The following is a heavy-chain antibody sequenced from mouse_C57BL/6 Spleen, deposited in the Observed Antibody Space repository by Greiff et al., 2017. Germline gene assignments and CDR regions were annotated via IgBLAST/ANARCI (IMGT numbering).Heavy chain of an antibody. V-gene: IGHV1-80*01. Sequence: VQLQQSGASVKISCKASGYAFSSYWMNWVKQRPGKGLEWIGQIYPGDGDTNYNGKFKGKATLTADKSSSTAYMQLSSLTSEDSAVYFCARGVGNSGAMEYWGQGTSVTVSS. CDR1: GYAFSSYW. CDR3: ARGVGNSGAMEY. D-gene: IGHD3-1*01. CDR2: IYPGDGDT. J-gene: IGHJ4*01.